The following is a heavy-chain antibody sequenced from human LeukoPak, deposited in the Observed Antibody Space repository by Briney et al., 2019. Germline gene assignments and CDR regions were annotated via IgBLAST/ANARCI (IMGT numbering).Heavy chain of an antibody. CDR1: GGTFSSYA. J-gene: IGHJ4*02. CDR2: IIPIFGTA. V-gene: IGHV1-69*13. Sequence: ASVKVSCKASGGTFSSYAISWVRQAPGQGLEWMGGIIPIFGTANYAQKFQGRVTITADESTSTAYMELSSLRSEDTAVYYCAREVPTAMVRCYFDYWGQGTLVTVSS. D-gene: IGHD5-18*01. CDR3: AREVPTAMVRCYFDY.